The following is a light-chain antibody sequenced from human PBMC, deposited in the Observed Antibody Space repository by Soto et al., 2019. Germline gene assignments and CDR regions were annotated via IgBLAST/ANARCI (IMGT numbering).Light chain of an antibody. CDR1: QSVSSSY. CDR3: QYYGTSPRT. CDR2: GAS. J-gene: IGKJ1*01. V-gene: IGKV3-20*01. Sequence: EIVLTQSPGTLSLSPGERATLSCRASQSVSSSYLAWYQQKPGQAPRHLLYGASSRATGIPDRFSGSGSGTDFTLTITRLEPEDFAVYHCQYYGTSPRTFGQGTKVEIK.